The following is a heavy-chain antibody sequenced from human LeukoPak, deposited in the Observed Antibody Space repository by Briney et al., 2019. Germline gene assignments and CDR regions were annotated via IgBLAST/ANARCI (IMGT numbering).Heavy chain of an antibody. CDR2: ISGSPDNT. V-gene: IGHV3-23*01. CDR1: GFDFSNYA. Sequence: GSLRLSCAASGFDFSNYAMYWVRQAPRRGLEWVSEISGSPDNTYYADSVKGRFATSRDKSKNMLYLQMNSLRAEDTAVYYCARLVGVSPLDYWGQGTPVTVSS. J-gene: IGHJ4*02. CDR3: ARLVGVSPLDY. D-gene: IGHD3-16*01.